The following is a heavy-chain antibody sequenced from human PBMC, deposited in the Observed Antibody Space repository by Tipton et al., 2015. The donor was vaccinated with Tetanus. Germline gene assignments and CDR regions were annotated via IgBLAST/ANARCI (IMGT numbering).Heavy chain of an antibody. D-gene: IGHD6-25*01. CDR2: ISVRGSHT. J-gene: IGHJ4*02. V-gene: IGHV3-23*01. Sequence: SLRLSCAASGFTFSNYAMAWVRQAPGKGLEWVSGISVRGSHTYYADPVKGRFSISRDNSKNTVYLQMNSLRTDDTAVYYCVSGSALGNWGQGTLVTVSS. CDR3: VSGSALGN. CDR1: GFTFSNYA.